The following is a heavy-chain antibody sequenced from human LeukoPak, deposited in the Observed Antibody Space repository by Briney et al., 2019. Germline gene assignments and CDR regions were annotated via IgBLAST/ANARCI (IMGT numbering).Heavy chain of an antibody. CDR2: IYHSGSS. Sequence: SETLSLTCAVSGGSISSSNWWSWVRQPPGKGLEWIGEIYHSGSSNYNPSLKSRVTISVDKSKNQFSLKLSSVTAADTAVYYCARDDYGSGRRYFDYWGQGTLVTVSS. CDR1: GGSISSSNW. D-gene: IGHD3-10*01. CDR3: ARDDYGSGRRYFDY. V-gene: IGHV4-4*02. J-gene: IGHJ4*02.